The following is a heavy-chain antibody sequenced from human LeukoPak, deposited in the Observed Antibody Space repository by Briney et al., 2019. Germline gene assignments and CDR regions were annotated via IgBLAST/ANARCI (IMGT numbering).Heavy chain of an antibody. Sequence: PRGSLRLSCAASGFRFDDFYVSWIRQAPGKGLEWISFISASGGMMDHADSVKGRFTISRDNAKNSVHLEMNNLKAEDTAVYHCARHMVLSPCDYWGPGTLVTVSS. V-gene: IGHV3-11*01. D-gene: IGHD4/OR15-4a*01. CDR2: ISASGGMM. CDR1: GFRFDDFY. CDR3: ARHMVLSPCDY. J-gene: IGHJ4*02.